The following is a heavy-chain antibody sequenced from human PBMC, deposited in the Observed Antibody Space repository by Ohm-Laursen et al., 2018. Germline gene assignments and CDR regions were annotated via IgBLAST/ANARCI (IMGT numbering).Heavy chain of an antibody. CDR3: ARVGSDY. CDR2: INHSGST. D-gene: IGHD3-16*01. CDR1: GGSFSGYY. V-gene: IGHV4-34*01. J-gene: IGHJ4*02. Sequence: SETLSLTCAVYGGSFSGYYWSWIRQPPGKGLEWIGEINHSGSTNYNPSLKSRVTISVDTSKNQFSLKLSSVTAADTAVYYCARVGSDYWGQGTLVTVSS.